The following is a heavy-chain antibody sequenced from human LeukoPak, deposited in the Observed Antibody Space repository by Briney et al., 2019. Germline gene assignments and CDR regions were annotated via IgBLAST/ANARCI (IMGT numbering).Heavy chain of an antibody. Sequence: GGSLRLSCAASGFIFSDYGMHWVRQAPGKGLEWLAVISYDGSNSYYADSVKGRFTIARDNSKNTLNLQMNSLRAEDTAVYYCARGYSSSSEGSFDYWGQGTLVTVSS. V-gene: IGHV3-33*01. J-gene: IGHJ4*02. CDR2: ISYDGSNS. CDR3: ARGYSSSSEGSFDY. CDR1: GFIFSDYG. D-gene: IGHD6-6*01.